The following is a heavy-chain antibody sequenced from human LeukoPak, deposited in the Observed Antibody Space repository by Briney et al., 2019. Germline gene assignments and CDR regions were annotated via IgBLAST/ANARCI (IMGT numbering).Heavy chain of an antibody. CDR2: IYYTGST. CDR3: ARSFSGRGDAFDI. V-gene: IGHV4-59*01. CDR1: GGSICSYY. D-gene: IGHD6-19*01. J-gene: IGHJ3*02. Sequence: PSETLSLTCTVSGGSICSYYWSWLRQPPGKGLEWIGYIYYTGSTDYHPSLKSRATISVDTSKNQFSLKLSSVTAADTAVYYCARSFSGRGDAFDIWGQGTMVTVSS.